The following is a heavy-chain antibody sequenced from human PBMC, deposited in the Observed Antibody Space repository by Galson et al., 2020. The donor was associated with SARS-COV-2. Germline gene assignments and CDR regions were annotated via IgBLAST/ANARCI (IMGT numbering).Heavy chain of an antibody. CDR1: GFTFSSYG. CDR3: ARDGIVGATTGLDY. CDR2: IWYDGSNK. Sequence: GGSLRLSCAASGFTFSSYGMHWVRQAPGKGLEWVAVIWYDGSNKYYADSVKGRFTISRDNSKNTLYLQMNSLRAEDTAAYYCARDGIVGATTGLDYWGQGTLVTVSS. D-gene: IGHD1-26*01. J-gene: IGHJ4*02. V-gene: IGHV3-33*01.